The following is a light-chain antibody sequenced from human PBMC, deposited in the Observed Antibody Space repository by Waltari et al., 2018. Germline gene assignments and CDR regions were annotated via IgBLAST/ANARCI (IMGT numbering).Light chain of an antibody. CDR3: QQTYNTPPWT. J-gene: IGKJ1*01. CDR1: RSISTY. CDR2: AAS. Sequence: DIQMTQSPSSLSASAGDRVTITCRASRSISTYLNWYQQKPGKAPKVLIYAASRLQTGVPSRFSGSGSGTDFTLTISSLQPEDFATYYCQQTYNTPPWTFGQGTKVEIK. V-gene: IGKV1-39*01.